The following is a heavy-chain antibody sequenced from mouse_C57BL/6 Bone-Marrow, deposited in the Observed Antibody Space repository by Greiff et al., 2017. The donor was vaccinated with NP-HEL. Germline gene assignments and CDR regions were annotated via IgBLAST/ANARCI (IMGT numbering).Heavy chain of an antibody. CDR3: ARWLPFAY. CDR2: IYPRSGNT. J-gene: IGHJ3*01. Sequence: QVQLKESGAELARPGASVKLSCKASGYTFTSYGISWVKQRTGQGLEWIGEIYPRSGNTYYNEKFKGNATLTADKSSSTAYMELRSLTSEDSAVYFCARWLPFAYWCQGTLVTVSA. D-gene: IGHD2-2*01. CDR1: GYTFTSYG. V-gene: IGHV1-81*01.